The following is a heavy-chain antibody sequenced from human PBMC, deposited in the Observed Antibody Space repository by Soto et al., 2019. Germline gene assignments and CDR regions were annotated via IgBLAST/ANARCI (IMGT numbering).Heavy chain of an antibody. CDR2: INTANGNT. D-gene: IGHD2-2*01. Sequence: QVQLVQSGAEVKKPGALVKVSCKASGYTFISYEIQWVRQAPGQRLEWVGWINTANGNTAYAENFLGRATITSDTAASTVYMELRSLTSEDTAVYYCARETPESADDYWGQGTLVTVSS. CDR3: ARETPESADDY. V-gene: IGHV1-3*04. CDR1: GYTFISYE. J-gene: IGHJ4*02.